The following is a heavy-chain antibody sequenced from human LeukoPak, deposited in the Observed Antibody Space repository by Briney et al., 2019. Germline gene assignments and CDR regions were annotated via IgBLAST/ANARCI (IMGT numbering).Heavy chain of an antibody. CDR2: INPSGGST. D-gene: IGHD3-22*01. CDR1: GYTFTGYY. Sequence: ASVKVSCKASGYTFTGYYMHWVRQAPGQGLEWMGIINPSGGSTSYAQKFQGRVTMTRDTSTSTVYIELSSLRSEDTAVYYCARVATMIVVVTPIDAFDIWGQGTMVTVSS. V-gene: IGHV1-46*01. CDR3: ARVATMIVVVTPIDAFDI. J-gene: IGHJ3*02.